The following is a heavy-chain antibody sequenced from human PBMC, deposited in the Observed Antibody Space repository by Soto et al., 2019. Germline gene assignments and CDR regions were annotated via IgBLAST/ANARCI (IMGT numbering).Heavy chain of an antibody. V-gene: IGHV4-30-4*01. CDR1: GGSISSGDYY. Sequence: QVQLQESGPGLVKPSQTLSLTCTVSGGSISSGDYYWSWIRQPPGKGLEWLGYIYHSWSTYYNPSVKSRVTISVDTSKNQFSLKLSSVTAADTAVYYCARERPDGARLDPWGQGTLVTVSS. D-gene: IGHD6-6*01. CDR2: IYHSWST. J-gene: IGHJ5*02. CDR3: ARERPDGARLDP.